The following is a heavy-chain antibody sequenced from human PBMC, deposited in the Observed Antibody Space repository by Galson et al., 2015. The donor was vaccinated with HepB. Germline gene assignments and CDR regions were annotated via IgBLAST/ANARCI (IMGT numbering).Heavy chain of an antibody. CDR1: GYTFTSYS. D-gene: IGHD2-2*01. V-gene: IGHV1-3*01. CDR3: ARACSSTSCQWAAFDP. J-gene: IGHJ5*02. CDR2: INAGNGNT. Sequence: SVKVSCKASGYTFTSYSMHWVRQAPGQRLEWMGWINAGNGNTKYSQKFQGRVTITRNTSTSTAYMELSSLRSEDTAEYYCARACSSTSCQWAAFDPWGQGTLVTVSS.